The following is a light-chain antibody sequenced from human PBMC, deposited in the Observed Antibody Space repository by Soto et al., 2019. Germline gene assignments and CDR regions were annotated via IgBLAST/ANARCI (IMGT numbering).Light chain of an antibody. J-gene: IGKJ1*01. V-gene: IGKV3-15*01. CDR1: QSISSN. Sequence: EIVMTQSPATLSVSPGERATLSCRASQSISSNLAWYQQKPVQAPRLLIYGASTRATGIPARFSGSGSGTEFTLTISSLQSEDFAVYYCQHYKNLPPWTFGQGTKVEIK. CDR2: GAS. CDR3: QHYKNLPPWT.